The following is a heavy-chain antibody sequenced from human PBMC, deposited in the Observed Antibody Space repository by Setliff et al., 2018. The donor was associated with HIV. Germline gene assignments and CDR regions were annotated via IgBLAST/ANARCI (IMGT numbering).Heavy chain of an antibody. CDR1: GPSVSNTDYY. CDR2: IHHSGST. V-gene: IGHV4-39*01. J-gene: IGHJ4*02. CDR3: ARPSFGIGGGSIFDS. Sequence: KASETLSLTCTVSGPSVSNTDYYWGWIRPPPGKGLEWIASIHHSGSTWYNPSLKSRVTISADMSKNQFSLKLFSVTAADTAVYYCARPSFGIGGGSIFDSWGQGTVVTVSS. D-gene: IGHD3-3*01.